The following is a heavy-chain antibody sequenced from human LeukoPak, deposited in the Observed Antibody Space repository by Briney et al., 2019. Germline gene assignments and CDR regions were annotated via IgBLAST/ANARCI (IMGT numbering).Heavy chain of an antibody. Sequence: PGGSLRLSCAASGFTFTHHTMHWVRQAPGKGLEWVANIKNDGTVKNYVDSVKGRFTISRDNAKNSLYLQMNSLRAEDTAVYYCAKDVGYSYGGYYYYYYGMDVWGQGTTVTVSS. CDR3: AKDVGYSYGGYYYYYYGMDV. CDR1: GFTFTHHT. V-gene: IGHV3-7*03. J-gene: IGHJ6*02. D-gene: IGHD5-18*01. CDR2: IKNDGTVK.